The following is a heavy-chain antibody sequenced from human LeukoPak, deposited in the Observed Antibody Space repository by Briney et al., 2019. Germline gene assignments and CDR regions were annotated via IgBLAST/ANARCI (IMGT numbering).Heavy chain of an antibody. CDR1: GGTFSSYA. CDR2: ISAYNGNT. D-gene: IGHD3-22*01. CDR3: AARSVHYYDSSGYPF. Sequence: ASVKVSCKASGGTFSSYAISWVRPAPGQGLEWVGWISAYNGNTDYAQKLQGRVTMSTDTSTSTAYMELRSLRSDDTAVYYCAARSVHYYDSSGYPFWGQGTLVTVPS. V-gene: IGHV1-18*01. J-gene: IGHJ4*02.